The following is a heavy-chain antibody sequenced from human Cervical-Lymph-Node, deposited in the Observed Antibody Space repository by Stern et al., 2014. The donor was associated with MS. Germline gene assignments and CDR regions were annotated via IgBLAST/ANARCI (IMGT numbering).Heavy chain of an antibody. Sequence: QVTLKESGPTLVKPTQTLTLTCTFSGFSLSTSGVGVGWIRQPPGKALEWLALLYWDDDKRYSPSLKSRLTITKDTSKNQVVLTMTNMDPVDTATYYCAHLRYCSSTSCYGDNWFDPWGQGTLVTVSS. CDR1: GFSLSTSGVG. J-gene: IGHJ5*02. V-gene: IGHV2-5*02. D-gene: IGHD2-2*01. CDR2: LYWDDDK. CDR3: AHLRYCSSTSCYGDNWFDP.